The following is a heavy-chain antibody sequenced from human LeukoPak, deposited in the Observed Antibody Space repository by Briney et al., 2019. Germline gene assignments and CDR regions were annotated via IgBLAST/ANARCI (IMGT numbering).Heavy chain of an antibody. D-gene: IGHD2-2*02. CDR3: ARRYTASPGERFDY. V-gene: IGHV4-59*08. CDR1: GGSISNYY. Sequence: PSETLSLTCTVSGGSISNYYWTWIRQPREKGLEWIGYIYSSGNTNYNPSLNSRVTISLDTSKNQFSLILRSLTAADTAVYYCARRYTASPGERFDYWGQGTLVTVSS. J-gene: IGHJ4*02. CDR2: IYSSGNT.